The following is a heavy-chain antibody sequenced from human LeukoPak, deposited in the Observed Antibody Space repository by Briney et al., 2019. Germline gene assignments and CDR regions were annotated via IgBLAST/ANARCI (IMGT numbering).Heavy chain of an antibody. Sequence: GRSLRLSCAASGFTFSSYGMHWVRQAPGKGLEWVAVISYDGSNKYYADSVKGRFTISRDNSKNTLYLQMNSLRAEDTAVYYCAPWEGILGAVAGFVEGTPTDNWFDPWGQGTLVTVSS. CDR2: ISYDGSNK. V-gene: IGHV3-30*03. J-gene: IGHJ5*02. CDR1: GFTFSSYG. CDR3: APWEGILGAVAGFVEGTPTDNWFDP. D-gene: IGHD6-19*01.